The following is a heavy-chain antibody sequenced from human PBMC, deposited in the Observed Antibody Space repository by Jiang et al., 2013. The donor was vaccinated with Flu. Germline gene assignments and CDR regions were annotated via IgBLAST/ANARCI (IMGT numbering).Heavy chain of an antibody. J-gene: IGHJ4*02. D-gene: IGHD2-15*01. V-gene: IGHV7-4-1*02. CDR1: GYTFTTYA. CDR3: ARDPPPYCSGGSCYSRGRGDFDY. CDR2: INTNTGNP. Sequence: SGSELKKPGASVKVSCKASGYTFTTYALNWVRQAPGQGLEWMGWINTNTGNPTYAQGFTGRFVFSLDTSVSTAYLQISSLKAEDTAVYYCARDPPPYCSGGSCYSRGRGDFDYWGQGTLVTVSS.